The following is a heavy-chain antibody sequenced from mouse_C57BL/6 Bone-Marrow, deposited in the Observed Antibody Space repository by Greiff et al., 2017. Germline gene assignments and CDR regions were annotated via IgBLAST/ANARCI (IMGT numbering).Heavy chain of an antibody. Sequence: EVKLVESGGDLVKPGGSLKLSCAASGFTFSSYGMSWVRQTPDKRLEWVATISSGGSYTYYPASVKGRFTISRDNAKNTRYLQMSSLKSEDTAMYFCARQRTGYYFDYWGQGTTLTVSS. V-gene: IGHV5-6*01. D-gene: IGHD4-1*01. CDR2: ISSGGSYT. J-gene: IGHJ2*01. CDR3: ARQRTGYYFDY. CDR1: GFTFSSYG.